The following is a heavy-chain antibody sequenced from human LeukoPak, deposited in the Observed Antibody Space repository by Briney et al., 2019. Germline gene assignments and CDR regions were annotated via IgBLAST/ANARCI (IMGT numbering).Heavy chain of an antibody. Sequence: GGSLRLSCATSGFTFSSYGIHWVRQAPGKGLEWVAFIRYDGSNKYYADSVKGRFTISRDNSKNTLYLQMNSLRAEDTAVYYCAEDRYCSSTSCYRFDYWGQGTLVTVSS. V-gene: IGHV3-30*02. CDR2: IRYDGSNK. CDR1: GFTFSSYG. CDR3: AEDRYCSSTSCYRFDY. J-gene: IGHJ4*02. D-gene: IGHD2-2*02.